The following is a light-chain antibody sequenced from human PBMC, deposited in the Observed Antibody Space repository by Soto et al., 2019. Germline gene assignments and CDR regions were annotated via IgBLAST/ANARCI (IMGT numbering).Light chain of an antibody. CDR1: NTDVGGYNY. Sequence: QSVLTQPASVSGSPGQSITVSCTGTNTDVGGYNYVSWYQHRPGKAPRLMIYEVRNRLSGVSNRFSGSKSGNTASLTISGLQSEDEAGYYCTSYTPTGALVFGSGTQLTVL. J-gene: IGLJ6*01. CDR3: TSYTPTGALV. CDR2: EVR. V-gene: IGLV2-14*01.